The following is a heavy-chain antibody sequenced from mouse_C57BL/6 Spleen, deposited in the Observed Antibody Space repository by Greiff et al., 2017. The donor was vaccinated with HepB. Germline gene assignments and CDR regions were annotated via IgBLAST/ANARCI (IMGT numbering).Heavy chain of an antibody. CDR3: ATGTEFAY. CDR1: GYSITSGYY. Sequence: ESGPGLVKPSQSLSLTCSVTGYSITSGYYWNWIRQFPGNKLEWMGYISYDGSNNYNPSLKNRISITRDTSKNQFFLKLNSVTTEDTATYYCATGTEFAYWGQGTLVTVSA. D-gene: IGHD4-1*01. V-gene: IGHV3-6*01. CDR2: ISYDGSN. J-gene: IGHJ3*01.